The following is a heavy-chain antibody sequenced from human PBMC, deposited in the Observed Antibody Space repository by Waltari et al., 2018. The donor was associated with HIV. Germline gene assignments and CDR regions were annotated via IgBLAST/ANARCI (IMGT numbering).Heavy chain of an antibody. J-gene: IGHJ4*02. V-gene: IGHV1-2*02. Sequence: QVQLVQSGAEVKKPGSSVKVSCKASGGTFSSYAISWVRQVPGPGLEWMGWMNPNGGATKYAQKFQGRISMTRDTSITTAYMELSGLRSDDTAIFYCVRDRGLNWNGDIWGQGTLVTVSS. D-gene: IGHD3-3*01. CDR3: VRDRGLNWNGDI. CDR2: MNPNGGAT. CDR1: GGTFSSYA.